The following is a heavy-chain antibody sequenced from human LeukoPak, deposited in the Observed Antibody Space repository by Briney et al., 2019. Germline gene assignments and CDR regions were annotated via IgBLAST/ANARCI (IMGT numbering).Heavy chain of an antibody. Sequence: SEALSLTCTVSGGSISSYYWSWIRQPPGKGLEWIGYISYSGSTNYNPSLKSRVTISIDTSKNQFSLKLRSVTAADTAIYYCARQGYDILTGYIDAFDIWGQGTMVTVSS. CDR1: GGSISSYY. D-gene: IGHD3-9*01. CDR2: ISYSGST. V-gene: IGHV4-59*08. J-gene: IGHJ3*02. CDR3: ARQGYDILTGYIDAFDI.